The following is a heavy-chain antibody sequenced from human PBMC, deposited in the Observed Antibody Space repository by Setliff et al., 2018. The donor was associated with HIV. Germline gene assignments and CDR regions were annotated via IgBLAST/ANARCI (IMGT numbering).Heavy chain of an antibody. Sequence: GASVKVSCKASGYTFTGYYMHWARQAPGQGLEWMGRINPNSGGTNYAQKFQGRVTMTRDTSISTAYMELSRLRSDDTAVYYCARGYGSGSYYNWFDPWGQGTLVPVSS. CDR2: INPNSGGT. J-gene: IGHJ5*02. CDR3: ARGYGSGSYYNWFDP. CDR1: GYTFTGYY. V-gene: IGHV1-2*06. D-gene: IGHD3-10*01.